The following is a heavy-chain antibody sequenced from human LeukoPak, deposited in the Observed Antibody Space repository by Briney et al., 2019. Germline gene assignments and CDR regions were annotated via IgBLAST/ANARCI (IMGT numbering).Heavy chain of an antibody. J-gene: IGHJ5*02. Sequence: NPSETLSLTCTVSGGSISSYYWSWIRQPPGKGLEWIGYIYYSGSTNYNPSLKSRVTISVDTSKNQFSLKLRSVTAADTAVYYCARPLSLGYCSGGSCYGRGAWFDRWGQGTLVTASS. CDR2: IYYSGST. D-gene: IGHD2-15*01. CDR1: GGSISSYY. CDR3: ARPLSLGYCSGGSCYGRGAWFDR. V-gene: IGHV4-59*12.